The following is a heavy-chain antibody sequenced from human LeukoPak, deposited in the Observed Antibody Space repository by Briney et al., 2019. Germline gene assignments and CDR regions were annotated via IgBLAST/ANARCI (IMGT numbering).Heavy chain of an antibody. CDR1: GFTFGDYA. J-gene: IGHJ4*02. CDR3: TKSRAPDYGDSPHYFDY. V-gene: IGHV3-9*01. D-gene: IGHD4-17*01. Sequence: GGSLRLSCAASGFTFGDYAMHWVRQAPGRGLEWVSGITWNSGSRGYVDSVKGRFTISRDNAENSLYLQMNSLRAEDTALYYCTKSRAPDYGDSPHYFDYWGQGTLVTVSS. CDR2: ITWNSGSR.